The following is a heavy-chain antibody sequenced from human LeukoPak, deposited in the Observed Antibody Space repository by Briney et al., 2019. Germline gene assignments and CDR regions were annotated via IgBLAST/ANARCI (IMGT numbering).Heavy chain of an antibody. V-gene: IGHV3-30*02. D-gene: IGHD4-17*01. CDR1: GFTFSSYG. CDR2: IRNDGRNK. J-gene: IGHJ4*02. CDR3: AKDLNYGDLLDY. Sequence: GGSLRLSCAASGFTFSSYGMHWVRQAPGKGLEWVAFIRNDGRNKYYADSVKGRFTISRDNSKNTLYLQMNSLRAEDTAVYYCAKDLNYGDLLDYWGQGTLVTVSS.